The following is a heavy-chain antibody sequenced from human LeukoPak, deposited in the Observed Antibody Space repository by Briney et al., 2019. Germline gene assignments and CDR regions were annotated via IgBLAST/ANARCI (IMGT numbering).Heavy chain of an antibody. J-gene: IGHJ6*02. D-gene: IGHD6-19*01. CDR2: INAGNGNT. Sequence: ASVKVSCKASGYTFTSYAMHWVRQAPGQRLEWMGWINAGNGNTKYSQKFQGRVTITRDTSASTAYMELSSLRSEDTAVYYCARALAVAGTAFYYYGMDVWGQGTTVTVSS. CDR1: GYTFTSYA. CDR3: ARALAVAGTAFYYYGMDV. V-gene: IGHV1-3*01.